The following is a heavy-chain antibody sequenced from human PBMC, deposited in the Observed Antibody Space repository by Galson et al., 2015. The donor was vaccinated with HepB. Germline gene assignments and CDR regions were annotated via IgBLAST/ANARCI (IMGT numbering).Heavy chain of an antibody. J-gene: IGHJ6*03. Sequence: SVKVSCKASGGTFSSYAISWVRQAPGQGLEWMGGIIPIFGTANYAQKFQGRVTITADESTSTAYMELSSLRSEDTAVYYCARALTRKYDFWSGYYKDYYYMDVWGKGTTVTVSS. CDR2: IIPIFGTA. D-gene: IGHD3-3*01. CDR3: ARALTRKYDFWSGYYKDYYYMDV. V-gene: IGHV1-69*13. CDR1: GGTFSSYA.